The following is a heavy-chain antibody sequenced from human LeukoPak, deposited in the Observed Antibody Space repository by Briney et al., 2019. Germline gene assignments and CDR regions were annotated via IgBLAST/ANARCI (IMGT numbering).Heavy chain of an antibody. D-gene: IGHD3-22*01. CDR1: GYTFTGYY. CDR3: ARNQDYHDSSGYYYYYMDV. Sequence: ASVKVSCKASGYTFTGYYMHWVRQAPGQGLEWMGWINPNSGGTNYAQKPQGRVTMTTDTSTSTAYMELRSLRSDDTAVYYCARNQDYHDSSGYYYYYMDVWGKGTTVTVSS. V-gene: IGHV1-2*02. J-gene: IGHJ6*03. CDR2: INPNSGGT.